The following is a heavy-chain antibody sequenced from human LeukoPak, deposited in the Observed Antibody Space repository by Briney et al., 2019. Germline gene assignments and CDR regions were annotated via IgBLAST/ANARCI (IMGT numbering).Heavy chain of an antibody. J-gene: IGHJ6*02. CDR3: ARDRDGMDV. CDR2: ISSSSSYM. V-gene: IGHV3-21*01. CDR1: GFTFSSYT. Sequence: GGSLTLLCAASGFTFSSYTMNWVRQAPGKGLEWLSSISSSSSYMYCAASLKGRFTISRDNAKNSLFLQMNSLRAEDTAVYYCARDRDGMDVWGQGTTVTVSS. D-gene: IGHD3-10*01.